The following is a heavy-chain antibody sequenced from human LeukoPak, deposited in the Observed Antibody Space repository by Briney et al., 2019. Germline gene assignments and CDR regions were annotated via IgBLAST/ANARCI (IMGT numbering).Heavy chain of an antibody. J-gene: IGHJ4*02. Sequence: SETLSLPCAVYGGSFSGYYWSWIRQPPGKGLEWIGEINHSGSTNYNPSLKSPVTISVDTSKNQFPLKLSSVAAADTAVYYCARGRNGYCSSTSCYRFDYWGQGTLVTVSS. V-gene: IGHV4-34*01. CDR3: ARGRNGYCSSTSCYRFDY. CDR1: GGSFSGYY. D-gene: IGHD2-2*01. CDR2: INHSGST.